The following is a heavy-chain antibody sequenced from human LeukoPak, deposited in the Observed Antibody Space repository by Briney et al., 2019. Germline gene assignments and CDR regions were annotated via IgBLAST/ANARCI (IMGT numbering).Heavy chain of an antibody. Sequence: PGGSLRLSCAASGLHFSGTAMRWVRQAPGKGLEWVSAISHDGMNAYYADSVKGRFTISRDNSKQAVSLEMSSLAAADAGVYYCAKDGAQYSSGPECDPRGQGALVAVSP. CDR2: ISHDGMNA. J-gene: IGHJ5*02. D-gene: IGHD6-19*01. CDR3: AKDGAQYSSGPECDP. V-gene: IGHV3-23*01. CDR1: GLHFSGTA.